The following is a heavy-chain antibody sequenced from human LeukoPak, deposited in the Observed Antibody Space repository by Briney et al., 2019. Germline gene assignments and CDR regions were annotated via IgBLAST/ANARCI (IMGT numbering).Heavy chain of an antibody. J-gene: IGHJ6*03. CDR3: ARARADSSSWYYYYYMDV. D-gene: IGHD6-13*01. CDR2: IYYSGST. CDR1: GGSISSYY. V-gene: IGHV4-59*01. Sequence: PSETLSLTCTVSGGSISSYYWCWIRQAPGKGLEWIGYIYYSGSTNYNPSLKSRVTISVDTSKNQFSLKLSSVTAADTAVYYCARARADSSSWYYYYYMDVWGKGTTVTVSS.